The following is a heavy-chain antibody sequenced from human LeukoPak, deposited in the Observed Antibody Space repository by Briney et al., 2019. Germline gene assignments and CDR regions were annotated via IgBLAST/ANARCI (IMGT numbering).Heavy chain of an antibody. J-gene: IGHJ4*02. D-gene: IGHD3-3*01. V-gene: IGHV4-30-4*08. CDR2: IYYSVST. Sequence: SETLSLTCTVSGGYISTSNYYWGWIRQPPGKGLEWIGNIYYSVSTYYNPSLKGRVTISVDTSKTQFSLKLSSVTAADTALYYCASGHFGVVRAFDYWGQGTLVTVSS. CDR3: ASGHFGVVRAFDY. CDR1: GGYISTSNYY.